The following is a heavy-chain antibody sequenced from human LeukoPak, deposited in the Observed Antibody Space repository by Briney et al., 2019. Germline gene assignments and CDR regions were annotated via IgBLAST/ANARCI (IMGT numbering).Heavy chain of an antibody. CDR3: AKLGYDSSGSPRLVDF. J-gene: IGHJ4*02. V-gene: IGHV3-74*01. CDR2: TNNDGSST. CDR1: GFTFSTYW. D-gene: IGHD6-19*01. Sequence: GGSVRLSCGASGFTFSTYWMHWVRQAPGKGLVWVSRTNNDGSSTVYADSVKGRFTISRDNAKNTLYLQMNSLRAEDTAVYYCAKLGYDSSGSPRLVDFWGQGTLVTVSS.